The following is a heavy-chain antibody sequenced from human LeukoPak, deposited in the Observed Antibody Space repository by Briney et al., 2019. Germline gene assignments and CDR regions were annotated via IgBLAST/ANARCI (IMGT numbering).Heavy chain of an antibody. Sequence: SETLSLTCTVSGGSIGSGSYYWSWIRQPAGKGLEWIGRIYTSGSTNYNPSLKSRVTISVDTSKNQFSLKLSSVTAADTAVYYCARAGSYYYDSSGYYRWGQGTLVTVSS. CDR1: GGSIGSGSYY. CDR3: ARAGSYYYDSSGYYR. J-gene: IGHJ5*02. CDR2: IYTSGST. V-gene: IGHV4-61*02. D-gene: IGHD3-22*01.